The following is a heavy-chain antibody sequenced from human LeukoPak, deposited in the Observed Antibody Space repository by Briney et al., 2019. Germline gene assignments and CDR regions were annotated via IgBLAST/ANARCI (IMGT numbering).Heavy chain of an antibody. Sequence: PSETLSLTCTVSGGSISSHYWSWIRQPPGKGLEWIGYIYYSGSTNYNPSLKSRVTMSVDTSKNQFSLKLSSVTAADTAVYYCARTGRGRANWFDPWGQGTLVTVSS. CDR2: IYYSGST. CDR1: GGSISSHY. J-gene: IGHJ5*02. V-gene: IGHV4-59*11. D-gene: IGHD2-15*01. CDR3: ARTGRGRANWFDP.